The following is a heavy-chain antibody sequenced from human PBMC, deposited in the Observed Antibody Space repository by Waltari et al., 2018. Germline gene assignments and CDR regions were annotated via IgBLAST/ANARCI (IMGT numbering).Heavy chain of an antibody. J-gene: IGHJ4*02. CDR3: ARVIVYRPDSSGYYYHFDY. D-gene: IGHD3-22*01. CDR1: GGTFSSYA. V-gene: IGHV1-69*13. CDR2: IIPIFGTA. Sequence: QLVQSGAEVKKPGSSVKVSCKASGGTFSSYAISWVRQAPGQGLEWMGGIIPIFGTANYAQKFQGRVTITADESTSTAYMELSSLRSEDTAVYYCARVIVYRPDSSGYYYHFDYWGQGTLVTVSS.